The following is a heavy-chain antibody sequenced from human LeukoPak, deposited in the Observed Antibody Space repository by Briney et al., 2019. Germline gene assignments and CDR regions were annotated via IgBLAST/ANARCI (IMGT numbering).Heavy chain of an antibody. D-gene: IGHD6-13*01. V-gene: IGHV4-59*08. CDR3: GRQESGASSSWYDFDY. Sequence: PSETLSLTCTVSGGSISRYYWSWIRQPPGKGLEWIGYIYDSGSTNYHPSLKSRVTISVDTSRNQFSLRLSSVTAADTAVFYCGRQESGASSSWYDFDYWGQGTLVTVSS. J-gene: IGHJ4*02. CDR1: GGSISRYY. CDR2: IYDSGST.